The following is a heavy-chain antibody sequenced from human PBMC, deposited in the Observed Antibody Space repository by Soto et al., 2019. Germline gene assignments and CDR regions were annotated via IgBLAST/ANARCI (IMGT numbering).Heavy chain of an antibody. CDR2: VYWDDDK. V-gene: IGHV2-5*02. CDR1: GVSLSSFGVG. D-gene: IGHD6-13*01. Sequence: QITLKESGPTLVKPTQTLTLTCTFSGVSLSSFGVGVGWIRQSPGKALEWLALVYWDDDKRYRPSLRSRLTIAKDTSKNQVVLTMTNIDPVDTGTYYYAHSASWQQLIDNWGQGTLVTVSS. J-gene: IGHJ4*02. CDR3: AHSASWQQLIDN.